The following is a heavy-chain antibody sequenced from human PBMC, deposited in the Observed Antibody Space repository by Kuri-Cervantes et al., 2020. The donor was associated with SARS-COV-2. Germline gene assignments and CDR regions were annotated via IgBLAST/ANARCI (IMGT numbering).Heavy chain of an antibody. CDR1: GGSFSNFY. CDR2: INHSGSA. V-gene: IGHV4-34*01. D-gene: IGHD3-10*01. Sequence: SETLSLTCAVYGGSFSNFYWSWIRQPPGKGLEWIGEINHSGSANYNPSLKSRVTISVDKSKNQLSLKLSSVTAADTAVYYCARDHGESTTPSYYYYYYMDVWGKGTTVTVSS. CDR3: ARDHGESTTPSYYYYYYMDV. J-gene: IGHJ6*03.